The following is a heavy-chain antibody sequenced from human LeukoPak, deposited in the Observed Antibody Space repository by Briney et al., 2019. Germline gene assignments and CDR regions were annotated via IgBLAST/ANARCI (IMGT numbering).Heavy chain of an antibody. CDR3: AKDRVAIFGVVTTHWFDP. Sequence: GGSLRLSCAASGFTFSSYAMDWVRQAPGKGLEWVSGIRSSGDDAYYADSVKGRFTISRDNSKKTLYLQMNSLRAEDTAVYYCAKDRVAIFGVVTTHWFDPWGQGALVTVSS. CDR2: IRSSGDDA. CDR1: GFTFSSYA. D-gene: IGHD3-3*01. V-gene: IGHV3-23*01. J-gene: IGHJ5*02.